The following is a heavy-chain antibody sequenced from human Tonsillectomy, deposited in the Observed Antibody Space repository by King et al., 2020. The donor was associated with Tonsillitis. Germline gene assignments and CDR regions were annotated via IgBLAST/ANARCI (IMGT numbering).Heavy chain of an antibody. V-gene: IGHV4-59*01. CDR2: IYYSGST. CDR1: GVSISTYY. Sequence: QLQESGPGLVKPSETLSLTCTVSGVSISTYYWSWIRQAPGKGLEWIGYIYYSGSTNYNPSLKSRVTMSIDTSKSQFSLKLTFVTAADTAVYYCARDAWTGTTGGGWFDPWGQGTLVTVSS. J-gene: IGHJ5*02. CDR3: ARDAWTGTTGGGWFDP. D-gene: IGHD1-1*01.